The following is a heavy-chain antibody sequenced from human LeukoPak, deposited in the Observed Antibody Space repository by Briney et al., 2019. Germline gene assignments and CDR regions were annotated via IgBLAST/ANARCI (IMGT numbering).Heavy chain of an antibody. CDR1: GFTFGTYE. D-gene: IGHD2-2*01. J-gene: IGHJ4*02. Sequence: GGSLRLSCAASGFTFGTYEMNWVRQAPGRGLEWVSYISSGGSTTYYADSVKGRLTISRDNAKNSLYLQMNNLRGDDTAVYYCGGRFCCSPISPLDYWGKEPQVTVSS. CDR2: ISSGGSTT. V-gene: IGHV3-48*03. CDR3: GGRFCCSPISPLDY.